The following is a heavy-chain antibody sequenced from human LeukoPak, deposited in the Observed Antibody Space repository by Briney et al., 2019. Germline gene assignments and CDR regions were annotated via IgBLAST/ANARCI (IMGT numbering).Heavy chain of an antibody. CDR2: MNPNSGNT. CDR1: GYTFTSYD. CDR3: ARNGPAAMTFPFYYYYYYMDV. Sequence: GASVKVSCKASGYTFTSYDINWVRQATGQGLEWMGWMNPNSGNTGYAQKFQGRVTITRNTSISTAYMELSSLRSGDTAVYYCARNGPAAMTFPFYYYYYYMDVWGKGTTVTVSS. V-gene: IGHV1-8*03. J-gene: IGHJ6*03. D-gene: IGHD2-2*01.